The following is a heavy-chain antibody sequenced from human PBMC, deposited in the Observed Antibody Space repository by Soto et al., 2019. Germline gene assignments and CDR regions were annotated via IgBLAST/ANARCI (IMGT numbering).Heavy chain of an antibody. V-gene: IGHV4-39*01. CDR2: IYYSGST. CDR1: GCSISSSSYY. J-gene: IGHJ6*02. CDR3: ARLRSNYYYYAMDV. D-gene: IGHD3-3*01. Sequence: SETLSLTCTVSGCSISSSSYYWGWIRQPPGKGLEWIGSIYYSGSTYYNPSLKSRVTISVDTSKNQFSLKLSSVTAADTAVYYCARLRSNYYYYAMDVWGQGTTVPVSS.